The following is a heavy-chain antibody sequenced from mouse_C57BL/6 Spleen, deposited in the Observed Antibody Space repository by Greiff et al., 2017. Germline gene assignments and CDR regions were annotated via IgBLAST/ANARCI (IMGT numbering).Heavy chain of an antibody. CDR1: GYAFSSSW. Sequence: QVQLQQSGPELVKPGASVKISCKASGYAFSSSWLNWVKQRPGQGLEWIGRIYPGDGGTNYNGKFKGKATLTADKSSSTAYMQLSSLTSEASAVYFCARGRLGYYFDDWGKGTTLTVSS. D-gene: IGHD1-2*01. V-gene: IGHV1-82*01. CDR3: ARGRLGYYFDD. CDR2: IYPGDGGT. J-gene: IGHJ2*01.